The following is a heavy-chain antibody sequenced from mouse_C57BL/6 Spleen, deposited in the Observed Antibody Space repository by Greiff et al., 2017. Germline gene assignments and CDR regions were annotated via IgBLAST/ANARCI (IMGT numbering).Heavy chain of an antibody. Sequence: QVQLQQPGAELVKPGASVKMSCKASGYTFTSYWITWVKQRPGQGLEWIGDIYPGSGSTNYNEKFKSKATLTVDTSSSTAYMQLSSLTYEDSAVYYCARGGTRGGYFDVWGTGTTVTVSS. D-gene: IGHD3-3*01. CDR1: GYTFTSYW. J-gene: IGHJ1*03. V-gene: IGHV1-55*01. CDR3: ARGGTRGGYFDV. CDR2: IYPGSGST.